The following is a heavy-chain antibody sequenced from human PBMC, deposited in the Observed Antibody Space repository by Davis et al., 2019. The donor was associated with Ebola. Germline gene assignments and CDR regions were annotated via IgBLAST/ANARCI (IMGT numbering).Heavy chain of an antibody. D-gene: IGHD4-23*01. CDR1: GFTFSDYY. V-gene: IGHV3-11*06. CDR2: ISSTSGYT. J-gene: IGHJ4*02. Sequence: GESLKISCEASGFTFSDYYINWLRQAPGKGLEWVSYISSTSGYTNYAVSVKGRFTISRDNAKNLLYLQMNRRRAEDTAVYYCARDLYPDYGGHSFNYWGQGTLVTVSS. CDR3: ARDLYPDYGGHSFNY.